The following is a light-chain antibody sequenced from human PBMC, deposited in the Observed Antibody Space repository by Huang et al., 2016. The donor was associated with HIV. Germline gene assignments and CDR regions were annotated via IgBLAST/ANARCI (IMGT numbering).Light chain of an antibody. CDR2: DAS. CDR3: QQRSNWPGT. Sequence: EIVLTQSPATLSLSPGERATLSCRASQSVSSYLAWYQQKPGQAPRLLIYDASNRATGIPARFSGSWSGTDFTLPISSLEPEDFAVYYCQQRSNWPGTFGQGTKLEIK. V-gene: IGKV3-11*01. CDR1: QSVSSY. J-gene: IGKJ2*01.